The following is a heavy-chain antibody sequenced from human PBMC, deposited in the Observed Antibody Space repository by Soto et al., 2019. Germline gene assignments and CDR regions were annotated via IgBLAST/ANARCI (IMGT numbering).Heavy chain of an antibody. CDR1: GGSINSANYY. V-gene: IGHV4-31*03. J-gene: IGHJ5*02. CDR2: ISYSGTT. CDR3: ASLSITATGGWFDP. Sequence: QVQLQESGPGLVKPSQTLSLTCTVSGGSINSANYYWNWIRQHPGKGLEWIGYISYSGTTSYSPSLKSRVTITVDTSNNQFSLKLRSVTAADTAVYYCASLSITATGGWFDPWGQGTLVTVSS. D-gene: IGHD6-13*01.